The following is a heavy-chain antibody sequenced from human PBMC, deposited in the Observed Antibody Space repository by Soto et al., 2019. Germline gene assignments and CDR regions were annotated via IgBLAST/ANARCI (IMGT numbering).Heavy chain of an antibody. CDR1: GAALNSGNYY. J-gene: IGHJ5*02. CDR2: IYVTGAV. Sequence: SETLSLTCSVSGAALNSGNYYWSWIRQVPGKGLEWIGHIYVTGAVDYNPSLRDRITISQDTSEGQFSLNLRLVTAADTAVYYCARLRIATNNYKWFDPWGQGTQVTVSS. V-gene: IGHV4-31*03. D-gene: IGHD2-21*01. CDR3: ARLRIATNNYKWFDP.